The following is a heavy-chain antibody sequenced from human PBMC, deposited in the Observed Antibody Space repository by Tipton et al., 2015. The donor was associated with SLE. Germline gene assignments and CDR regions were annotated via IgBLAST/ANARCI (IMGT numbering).Heavy chain of an antibody. CDR1: GGSINSGNYY. V-gene: IGHV4-61*10. Sequence: TLSLTCSVSGGSINSGNYYWSWIRQPAGKGLEWIGYIDYTRGMKYHPSLESRVTISVDTSKNQFSLKLSSVTAADTAVYYCARVPAFYYYYMDVWGKGTTVTVSS. D-gene: IGHD2-2*01. J-gene: IGHJ6*03. CDR2: IDYTRGM. CDR3: ARVPAFYYYYMDV.